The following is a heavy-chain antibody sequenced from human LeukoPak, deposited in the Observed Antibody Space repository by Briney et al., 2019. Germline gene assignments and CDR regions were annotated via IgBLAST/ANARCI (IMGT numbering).Heavy chain of an antibody. D-gene: IGHD5-18*01. CDR2: IKQDGSEK. Sequence: GGSLRLSCAASGFTFSSYWMSWVRQAPGKGLEWVASIKQDGSEKYYVDSVKGRFTISRDNAKNSLNLQMNSLRAEDTAVYYCARDDRYSYGYYFDYWGQGTLVTVSS. J-gene: IGHJ4*02. CDR1: GFTFSSYW. V-gene: IGHV3-7*01. CDR3: ARDDRYSYGYYFDY.